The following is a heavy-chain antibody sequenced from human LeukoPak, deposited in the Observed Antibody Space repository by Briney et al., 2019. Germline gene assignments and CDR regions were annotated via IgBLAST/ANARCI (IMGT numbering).Heavy chain of an antibody. D-gene: IGHD1-7*01. CDR3: AKDTNYDTYYFDY. J-gene: IGHJ4*02. CDR2: IKHDGRET. Sequence: PGGSLRLSCAASGLTFSSYWMSWVRQAPGRGLEWVANIKHDGRETYYADSVKGRFTISRDNAKNSLFLQMNSLRAEDTAVYYCAKDTNYDTYYFDYWGQGTLVTASS. CDR1: GLTFSSYW. V-gene: IGHV3-7*03.